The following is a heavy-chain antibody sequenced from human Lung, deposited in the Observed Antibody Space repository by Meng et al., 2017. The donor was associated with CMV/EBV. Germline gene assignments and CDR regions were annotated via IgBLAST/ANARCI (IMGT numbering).Heavy chain of an antibody. Sequence: GGSLSLSCAASGFTFNDAWMNWVRQAPGKGLEWVCRIKTKSGGGTTDYAAPVTGGFTISRDDSTNTLYMRMNSLKTEATAVYCCTPGMDDSGGGDQWGQGTXVTVSS. CDR1: GFTFNDAW. CDR3: TPGMDDSGGGDQ. J-gene: IGHJ4*02. D-gene: IGHD3-22*01. CDR2: IKTKSGGGTT. V-gene: IGHV3-15*01.